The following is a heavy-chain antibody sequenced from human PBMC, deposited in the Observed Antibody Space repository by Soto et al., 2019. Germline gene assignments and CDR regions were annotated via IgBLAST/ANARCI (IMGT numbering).Heavy chain of an antibody. V-gene: IGHV4-38-2*02. D-gene: IGHD3-22*01. J-gene: IGHJ4*01. CDR3: ARENYYDGSGYYYYFDY. CDR2: IFHSGST. Sequence: PSETLSLTCAVSGYPISSDYSWGWIRQPPGKGLEWLGSIFHSGSTYYNPSLKSRVTISLDTSQNHFSLKLSSVTAADTAVYYCARENYYDGSGYYYYFDYWGHGTLVTVSS. CDR1: GYPISSDYS.